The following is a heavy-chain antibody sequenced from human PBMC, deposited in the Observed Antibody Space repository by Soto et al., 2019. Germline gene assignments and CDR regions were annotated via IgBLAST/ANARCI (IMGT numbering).Heavy chain of an antibody. CDR1: GGSISSGGYY. CDR3: AASCVACGGFNYYGMDV. J-gene: IGHJ6*02. V-gene: IGHV4-31*03. Sequence: QVQLQESGPGLVKPSQTLSLTCTVSGGSISSGGYYWSWIRQHPGKGLEWIGYIYYSGSTYYNPSLQSRVTISVDPSKNHFSLKLSSVTAADTAVYYCAASCVACGGFNYYGMDVWGQGTTVTVSS. D-gene: IGHD5-12*01. CDR2: IYYSGST.